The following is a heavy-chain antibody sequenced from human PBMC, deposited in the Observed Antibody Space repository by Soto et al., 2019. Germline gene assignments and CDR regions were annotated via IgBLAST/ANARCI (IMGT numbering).Heavy chain of an antibody. V-gene: IGHV4-34*12. CDR2: IFHGGST. CDR3: ARPHYDSNTFYSFFDY. Sequence: LSLTCAVYDTSFSGYYWSWIRQPPGKGLEWIGEIFHGGSTDYSPSLKSRVTISVDTSKNQFSLELSSVTAADTAVYYCARPHYDSNTFYSFFDYWGQGTLVTVSS. D-gene: IGHD3-22*01. CDR1: DTSFSGYY. J-gene: IGHJ4*02.